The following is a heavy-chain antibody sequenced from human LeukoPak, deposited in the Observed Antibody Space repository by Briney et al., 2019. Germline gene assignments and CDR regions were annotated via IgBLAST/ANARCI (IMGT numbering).Heavy chain of an antibody. CDR1: GYSISSGYY. CDR3: ARGPYYYGSRD. D-gene: IGHD3-10*01. V-gene: IGHV4-38-2*02. Sequence: SETLSLTCTVSGYSISSGYYWGWIRQPPGKGLEWIGSIYHSGSTYYNPSLKSRVTISVDTSKNQFSLKLSSVTAADTAVYYCARGPYYYGSRDWGQGTLVTVSS. CDR2: IYHSGST. J-gene: IGHJ4*02.